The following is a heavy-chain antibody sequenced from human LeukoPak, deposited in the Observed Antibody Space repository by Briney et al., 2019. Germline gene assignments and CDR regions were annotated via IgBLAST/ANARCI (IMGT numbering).Heavy chain of an antibody. J-gene: IGHJ5*02. CDR1: GFSFTTYG. CDR3: AKGSSSWQYNWFDP. Sequence: GGSLRLSCAASGFSFTTYGFHWVRQAPGKGLEWVAVIWYDGSKQYYADSVKGRFTFSRDDSQNMLYLQMNSLRAEDTAIYYCAKGSSSWQYNWFDPWGQGTLVTVSS. CDR2: IWYDGSKQ. V-gene: IGHV3-33*06. D-gene: IGHD6-13*01.